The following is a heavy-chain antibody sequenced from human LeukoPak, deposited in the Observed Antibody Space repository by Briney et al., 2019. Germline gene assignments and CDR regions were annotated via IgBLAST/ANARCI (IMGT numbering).Heavy chain of an antibody. Sequence: SETLSLTCTVSGGFISTYYWSWIRQSAGKGLEWIGRIYTSGSTYYNPPLQSRVTISADTSKNQFSLKLSSVTAADTAVYYCARRFVSSGWFDYWGQGTLVTVSS. CDR3: ARRFVSSGWFDY. J-gene: IGHJ4*02. CDR2: IYTSGST. CDR1: GGFISTYY. V-gene: IGHV4-4*07. D-gene: IGHD6-19*01.